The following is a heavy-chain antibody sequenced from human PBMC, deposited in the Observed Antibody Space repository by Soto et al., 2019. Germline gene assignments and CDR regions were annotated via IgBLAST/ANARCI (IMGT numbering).Heavy chain of an antibody. CDR1: GGSISSYY. CDR3: ARDLTAAAV. V-gene: IGHV4-59*01. CDR2: IYYSGST. D-gene: IGHD6-13*01. J-gene: IGHJ6*02. Sequence: SETLSLTCTVSGGSISSYYWSWIRQPPGKGLEWIGYIYYSGSTNYNPSLKGRVTISVDTSKNQFSLKLSSVTAADTAVYYCARDLTAAAVWGQGTTVTVSS.